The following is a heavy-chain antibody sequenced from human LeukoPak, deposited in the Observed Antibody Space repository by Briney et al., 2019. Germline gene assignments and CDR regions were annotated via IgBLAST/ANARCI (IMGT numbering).Heavy chain of an antibody. CDR1: GFTFSSYW. D-gene: IGHD3-22*01. V-gene: IGHV3-7*01. CDR3: ARVYYYDSSGIFDY. J-gene: IGHJ4*02. Sequence: GGSLRLSCAASGFTFSSYWMGWVRQAPGKGLEWVANIKQDGSEKYYVDSVKGRFTISRDNAKNSLYLQMNSLRAEDTAVYYCARVYYYDSSGIFDYWGQGTLVTVSS. CDR2: IKQDGSEK.